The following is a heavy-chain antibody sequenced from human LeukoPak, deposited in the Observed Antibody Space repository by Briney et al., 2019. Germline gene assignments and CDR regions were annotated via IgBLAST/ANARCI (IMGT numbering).Heavy chain of an antibody. CDR2: ISGSGGST. Sequence: GGTLRLSCAASGFTFSSYAMSWVRQAPGKGLEWVSAISGSGGSTYYADSVKGRFTISRDNSKNTLYLQMNSLRAEDTAVYYCAKDQAGYTAPPDVWGQGTTVTVSS. V-gene: IGHV3-23*01. J-gene: IGHJ6*02. CDR1: GFTFSSYA. D-gene: IGHD5-18*01. CDR3: AKDQAGYTAPPDV.